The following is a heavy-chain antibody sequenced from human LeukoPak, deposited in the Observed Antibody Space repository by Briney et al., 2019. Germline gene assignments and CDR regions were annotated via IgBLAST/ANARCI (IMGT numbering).Heavy chain of an antibody. CDR2: IRDYNSNT. CDR3: ARDRRLGITGTTYYGMDV. Sequence: ASVKVSCKASGYTFTSHGICRVRQAPGQGLGWMGWIRDYNSNTNFAQKLQGSVTMTTDTSTSTAYMELRSLRSDDTAVYYCARDRRLGITGTTYYGMDVWGQGTTVTVSS. V-gene: IGHV1-18*01. D-gene: IGHD1-7*01. J-gene: IGHJ6*02. CDR1: GYTFTSHG.